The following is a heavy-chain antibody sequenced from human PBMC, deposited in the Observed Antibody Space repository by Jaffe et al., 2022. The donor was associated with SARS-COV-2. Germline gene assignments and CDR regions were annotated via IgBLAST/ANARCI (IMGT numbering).Heavy chain of an antibody. Sequence: QVQLVQSGAEVKKPGASVKVSCKASGYTFTSYDINWVRQATGQGLEWMGWMNPNSGNTGYAQKFQGRVTMTRNTSISTAYMELSSLRSEDTAVYYCAREGSKTTVVTPRAFDIWGQGTMVTVSS. D-gene: IGHD4-17*01. V-gene: IGHV1-8*01. CDR2: MNPNSGNT. CDR3: AREGSKTTVVTPRAFDI. J-gene: IGHJ3*02. CDR1: GYTFTSYD.